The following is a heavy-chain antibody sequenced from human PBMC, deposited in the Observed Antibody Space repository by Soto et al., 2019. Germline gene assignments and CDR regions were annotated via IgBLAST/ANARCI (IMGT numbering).Heavy chain of an antibody. CDR3: ARDEISNYDYVWGSYRTIDY. D-gene: IGHD3-16*02. CDR2: INPSGGST. Sequence: WASVKVSCKASGYTFTSYYMHWVRQAPGQGLEWMGIINPSGGSTSYAQKFQGRVTMTRDTSTSTVYMELSSLRSEDTAVYYCARDEISNYDYVWGSYRTIDYWGQGTLVTVSS. J-gene: IGHJ4*02. CDR1: GYTFTSYY. V-gene: IGHV1-46*01.